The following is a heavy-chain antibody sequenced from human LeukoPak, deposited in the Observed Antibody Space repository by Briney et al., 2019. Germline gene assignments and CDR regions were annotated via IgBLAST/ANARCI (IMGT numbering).Heavy chain of an antibody. V-gene: IGHV3-21*01. D-gene: IGHD2/OR15-2a*01. Sequence: GGSLRLSCSASGFTFTHYSINWVRQAPGKGLEWLSSISNSSNYIYYADSVKGRFTISRDNAKNSLYLQMDSPKAEDPAVYFCARDNSNYYHDSWGQGTLVTVSS. CDR2: ISNSSNYI. CDR1: GFTFTHYS. CDR3: ARDNSNYYHDS. J-gene: IGHJ4*02.